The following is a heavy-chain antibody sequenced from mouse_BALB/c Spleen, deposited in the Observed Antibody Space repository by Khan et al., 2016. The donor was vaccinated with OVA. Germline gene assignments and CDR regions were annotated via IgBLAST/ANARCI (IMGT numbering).Heavy chain of an antibody. Sequence: QVQLKQSGAELARPGASVKMSCKASGYTFTSYTIHWVQQRPGPGLEWIGYINPRSGYTNYNQKFKDKATLTADKSSSTAYMQLSSLTSEDSAVYYCARRTTGYAMDYWGQGTSVTVSS. J-gene: IGHJ4*01. D-gene: IGHD2-14*01. CDR1: GYTFTSYT. V-gene: IGHV1-4*01. CDR2: INPRSGYT. CDR3: ARRTTGYAMDY.